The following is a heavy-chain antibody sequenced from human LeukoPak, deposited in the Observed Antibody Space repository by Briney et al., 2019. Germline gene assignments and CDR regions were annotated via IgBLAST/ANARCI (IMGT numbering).Heavy chain of an antibody. D-gene: IGHD6-19*01. V-gene: IGHV4-34*01. CDR2: INHSGST. J-gene: IGHJ4*02. CDR3: AREMGSGSEFDY. Sequence: SETLSLTCAVYGRSFSGYYWSWIRPPPGKGLEWIGEINHSGSTNYNPSLKSRVTISLDTSKNQFSLKLSSVTAADTAVYYCAREMGSGSEFDYWGQGTLVTVSS. CDR1: GRSFSGYY.